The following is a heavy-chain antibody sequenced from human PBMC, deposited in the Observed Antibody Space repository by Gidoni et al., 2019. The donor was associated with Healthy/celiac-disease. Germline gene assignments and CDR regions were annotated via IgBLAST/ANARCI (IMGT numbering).Heavy chain of an antibody. CDR1: GGTFSSYA. Sequence: QVQLVQAGAEVKKPGSSVKVSCKASGGTFSSYATSWVRQAPGQGLEWMGRIIPILGIANYEQKFQGRVTITADKSTSTAYMELSSLRSEDTAVYYCARERERYCSGGSCSDAFDIWGQGTMVTVSS. CDR3: ARERERYCSGGSCSDAFDI. V-gene: IGHV1-69*04. CDR2: IIPILGIA. D-gene: IGHD2-15*01. J-gene: IGHJ3*02.